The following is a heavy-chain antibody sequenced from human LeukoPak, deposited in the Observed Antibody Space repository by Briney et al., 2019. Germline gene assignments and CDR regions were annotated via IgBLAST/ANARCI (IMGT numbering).Heavy chain of an antibody. CDR1: GYSISSGYY. V-gene: IGHV4-38-2*02. D-gene: IGHD3-22*01. CDR3: ARANYYDSSGLRY. CDR2: IYHSGST. Sequence: SETLSLTCTVSGYSISSGYYWGWIRQPPGKGLEWIGSIYHSGSTYYNPSLKSRVTISVDTSKNQFSLKLSSVTAADTAVYYCARANYYDSSGLRYWGQGTLVTVSS. J-gene: IGHJ4*02.